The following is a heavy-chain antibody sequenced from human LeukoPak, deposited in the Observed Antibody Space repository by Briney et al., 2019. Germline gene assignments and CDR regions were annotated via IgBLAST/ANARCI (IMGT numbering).Heavy chain of an antibody. Sequence: SVKVSCKASGYTFTGYYMHWVRQAPGKGLEWMGGFDPEDGETIYAQKFQGRVTMTEDTSTDTAYMELSSLRSEDTAVYYCATLKARIVGATIPDDYWGQGTLVTVSS. J-gene: IGHJ4*02. CDR1: GYTFTGYY. CDR2: FDPEDGET. CDR3: ATLKARIVGATIPDDY. V-gene: IGHV1-24*01. D-gene: IGHD1-26*01.